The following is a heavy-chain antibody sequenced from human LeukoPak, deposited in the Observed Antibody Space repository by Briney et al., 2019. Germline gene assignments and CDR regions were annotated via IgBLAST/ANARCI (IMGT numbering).Heavy chain of an antibody. CDR1: GFTFSSYA. V-gene: IGHV3-74*01. CDR2: INSDGSST. Sequence: GGSLRLSCAASGFTFSSYAMSWVRQAPGKGLVWVSRINSDGSSTSYADSVKGRFTISRDNAKNTLYLQMNSLRAEDTAVYYCATVDCSGGSCYSGMDVWGQGTTVTVSS. J-gene: IGHJ6*02. D-gene: IGHD2-15*01. CDR3: ATVDCSGGSCYSGMDV.